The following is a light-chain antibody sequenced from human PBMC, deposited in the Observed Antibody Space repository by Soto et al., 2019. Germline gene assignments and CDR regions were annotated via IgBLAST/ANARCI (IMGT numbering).Light chain of an antibody. V-gene: IGKV3-20*01. CDR3: QQYGTSPGT. CDR2: GAS. CDR1: HAVTNNF. J-gene: IGKJ2*01. Sequence: EIVLTQTPGTRSLSPGERATLSCRASHAVTNNFLAWYQQKPGQAPRLVIYGASSRPAGIPDRFSGSGAGTDFTLSISRLEPGDFAVYFCQQYGTSPGTFGQGTKLEIK.